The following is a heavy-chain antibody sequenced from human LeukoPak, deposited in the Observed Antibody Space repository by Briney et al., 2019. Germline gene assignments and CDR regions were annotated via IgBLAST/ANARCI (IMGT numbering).Heavy chain of an antibody. CDR2: IYSGGST. D-gene: IGHD3-10*01. Sequence: GGSLRLSCAASGFTVSSNYMSWVRQAPGKGLEWVSVIYSGGSTYYADSVKGRFTISRDNSKNTLYLQMNSLRAEDTAVCYCARHNYYGSGSYYTGGGYGMDVWGQGTTVTVSS. V-gene: IGHV3-53*01. CDR1: GFTVSSNY. CDR3: ARHNYYGSGSYYTGGGYGMDV. J-gene: IGHJ6*02.